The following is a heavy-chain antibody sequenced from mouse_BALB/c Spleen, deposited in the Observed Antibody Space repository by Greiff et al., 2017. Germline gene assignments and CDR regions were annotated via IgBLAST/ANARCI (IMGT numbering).Heavy chain of an antibody. CDR1: GFTFSSYG. V-gene: IGHV5-6-3*01. CDR3: ARDANYYYGSSPYYFDY. CDR2: INSNGGST. J-gene: IGHJ2*01. D-gene: IGHD1-1*01. Sequence: EVQLVESGGGLVQPGGSLKLSCAASGFTFSSYGMSWVRQTPDKRLELVATINSNGGSTYYPDSVKGRFTISRDNAKNTLYLQMSSLKSEDTAMYYCARDANYYYGSSPYYFDYWGQGTTLTVSS.